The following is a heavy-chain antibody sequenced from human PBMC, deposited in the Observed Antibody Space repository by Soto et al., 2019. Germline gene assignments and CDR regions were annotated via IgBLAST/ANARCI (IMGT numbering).Heavy chain of an antibody. Sequence: EVQLVESGGGLVQPGGSLRLSCVASGFTFNSYWMSWVRQAPGKGLEWVANIKQDGSEKYYVDSVKGRFTISRDNAKNSLYLQMNSLRAEDTAVYFCARGHGSMDVWGQGTTVTVSS. J-gene: IGHJ6*02. CDR1: GFTFNSYW. CDR3: ARGHGSMDV. CDR2: IKQDGSEK. D-gene: IGHD1-26*01. V-gene: IGHV3-7*04.